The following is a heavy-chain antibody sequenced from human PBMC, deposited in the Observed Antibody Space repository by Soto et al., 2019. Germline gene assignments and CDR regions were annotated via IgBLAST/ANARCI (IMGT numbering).Heavy chain of an antibody. CDR1: GFTFSSYA. CDR2: IYYSGST. J-gene: IGHJ6*03. Sequence: LRLSCAASGFTFSSYAMSWVRQHPGKGLEWIGYIYYSGSTYYNPSLKSRVTISVDTSKNQFSLKLSSVTAADTAVYYCARDRMDVWGKGTTVTVSS. CDR3: ARDRMDV. V-gene: IGHV4-31*02.